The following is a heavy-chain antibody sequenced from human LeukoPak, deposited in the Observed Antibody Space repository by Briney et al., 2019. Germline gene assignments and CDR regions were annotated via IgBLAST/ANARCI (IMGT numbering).Heavy chain of an antibody. Sequence: GSLRLSCAVSGFTFRDYFMSWIRQAPGKGLEWVSYISSSGNTIFYADSVKGRFTISRDNAKNSLYLQMNGLRAEDTAVYFCARDATGWEVTTYFDYWGQGTLVTVSS. D-gene: IGHD1-1*01. CDR1: GFTFRDYF. J-gene: IGHJ4*02. CDR3: ARDATGWEVTTYFDY. CDR2: ISSSGNTI. V-gene: IGHV3-11*01.